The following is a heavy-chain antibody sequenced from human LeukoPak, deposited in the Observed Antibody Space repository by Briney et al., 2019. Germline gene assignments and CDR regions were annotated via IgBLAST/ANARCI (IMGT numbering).Heavy chain of an antibody. J-gene: IGHJ4*02. CDR1: GFTFISYA. CDR2: ISGSGGST. D-gene: IGHD3-22*01. CDR3: AKDRALGCSGYYFDWGDCDY. Sequence: PGGSLRPSSAASGFTFISYAMGWVRQAPGEGLEWVSAISGSGGSTYYTDSAKGRFTISRDNSKNTPYLQMNSLRAEDTAVYYCAKDRALGCSGYYFDWGDCDYRGRGTLVAVSS. V-gene: IGHV3-23*01.